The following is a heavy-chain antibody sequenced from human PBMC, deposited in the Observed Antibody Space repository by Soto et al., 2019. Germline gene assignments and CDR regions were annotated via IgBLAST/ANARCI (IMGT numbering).Heavy chain of an antibody. D-gene: IGHD6-19*01. CDR2: ISYDGNNK. CDR1: GFTFSTYA. Sequence: QVQLVESGGGVVQPGRSLRLSCAASGFTFSTYATHWVRQAPGKGLEWVAVISYDGNNKYYADSVKGRFTISRDNSKNTLYLQMNSLRAEDTAVYYCARDYTSGWYGGMDVWGQGTTVTVSS. J-gene: IGHJ6*02. V-gene: IGHV3-30-3*01. CDR3: ARDYTSGWYGGMDV.